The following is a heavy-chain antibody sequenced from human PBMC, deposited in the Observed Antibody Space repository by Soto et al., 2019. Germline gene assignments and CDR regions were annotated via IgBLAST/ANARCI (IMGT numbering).Heavy chain of an antibody. V-gene: IGHV4-30-2*01. Sequence: PSETLSLTCAVSGGSISSGGYSWSWIRQPPGKGLEWIGYTYHSGSTYYNPSLKSRVTISVDRSKNQFSLKLSSVTAADTAVYYCARGGSGWFYFDYWGQGTLVTVSS. CDR1: GGSISSGGYS. CDR3: ARGGSGWFYFDY. CDR2: TYHSGST. J-gene: IGHJ4*02. D-gene: IGHD6-19*01.